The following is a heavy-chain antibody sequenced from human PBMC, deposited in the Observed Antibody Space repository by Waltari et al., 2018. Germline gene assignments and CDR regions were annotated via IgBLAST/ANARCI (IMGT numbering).Heavy chain of an antibody. Sequence: QVQLVESGGGVVQPGRSLRLSCAASGFTFSSYAMHWVRQAPGKGLEWVAVISYDGSNKYYADSVKGRFTISRDNSKNTLYLQMNSLRAEDTAVYYCASSVAGNGMDAFDIWGQGTMVTVSS. CDR3: ASSVAGNGMDAFDI. D-gene: IGHD6-19*01. V-gene: IGHV3-30-3*01. CDR2: ISYDGSNK. CDR1: GFTFSSYA. J-gene: IGHJ3*02.